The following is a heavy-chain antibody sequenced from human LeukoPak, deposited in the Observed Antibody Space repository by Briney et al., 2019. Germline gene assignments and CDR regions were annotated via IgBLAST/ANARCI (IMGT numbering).Heavy chain of an antibody. CDR1: GFSLSSYA. D-gene: IGHD3-10*01. CDR2: ISSSSSYI. Sequence: GGSLRLSCTVSGFSLSSYAMSWVRRAPGKGLEWVSSISSSSSYIYYADSVKGRFTISRDNAKNSLYLQMNSLRAEDTAVYYCARDRGYYYYMDVWGKGTTVTVSS. V-gene: IGHV3-21*01. CDR3: ARDRGYYYYMDV. J-gene: IGHJ6*03.